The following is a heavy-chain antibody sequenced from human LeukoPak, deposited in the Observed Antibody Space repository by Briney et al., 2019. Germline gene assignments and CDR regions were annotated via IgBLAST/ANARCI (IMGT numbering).Heavy chain of an antibody. CDR2: ISSSSSYI. CDR1: GFTFSSYS. CDR3: AKEKWVYNWKYDSSGSGINY. V-gene: IGHV3-21*04. Sequence: GGSLRLSCAASGFTFSSYSMNWVRQAPGKGLEWVSSISSSSSYIYYADSVKGRFTISRDNAKNSLYLQMNSLRAEDTAVYYCAKEKWVYNWKYDSSGSGINYWGQGTLVTVSS. J-gene: IGHJ4*02. D-gene: IGHD3-22*01.